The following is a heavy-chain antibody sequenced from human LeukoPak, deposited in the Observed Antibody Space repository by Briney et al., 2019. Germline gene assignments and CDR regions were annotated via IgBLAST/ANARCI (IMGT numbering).Heavy chain of an antibody. Sequence: GASVKVSCKASGYAFTGYYMHWVRQAPGQGLEWMGWINPNSGGTNYAQKFQGRVTMTRDMSTSTVYMELSSLRSDDTAVYYCARDEGSTSSDYWGQGTLVTVSS. CDR1: GYAFTGYY. D-gene: IGHD2-2*01. CDR2: INPNSGGT. V-gene: IGHV1-2*02. CDR3: ARDEGSTSSDY. J-gene: IGHJ4*02.